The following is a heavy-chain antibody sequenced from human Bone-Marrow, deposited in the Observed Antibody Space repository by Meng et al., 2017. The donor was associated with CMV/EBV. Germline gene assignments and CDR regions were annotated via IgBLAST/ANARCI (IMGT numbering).Heavy chain of an antibody. Sequence: GESLKISCQASGFSLSGYSMHWVRQAPGKGLDWVAVISYDGINTFYVDSVKGRFTISRDNSKNTLYLQVNSLTAEDTAVYYCARVKATRLDSPFYNGMDVWGQGTTVTVSS. CDR2: ISYDGINT. CDR1: GFSLSGYS. D-gene: IGHD6-6*01. J-gene: IGHJ6*02. V-gene: IGHV3-30*03. CDR3: ARVKATRLDSPFYNGMDV.